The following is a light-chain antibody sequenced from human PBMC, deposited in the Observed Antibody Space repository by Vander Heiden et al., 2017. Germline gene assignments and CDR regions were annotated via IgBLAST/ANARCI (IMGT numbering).Light chain of an antibody. CDR1: QSISSW. CDR2: KAS. Sequence: DIQMTQSPSTLSASVGDRVTITCRASQSISSWLAWYQQKPGKAPKLLIYKASSLESGVPSRFSGSGSGTEFTLTIGRLQPDDFATYYCKQYNSYSLTFGGGTKVEIK. CDR3: KQYNSYSLT. J-gene: IGKJ4*01. V-gene: IGKV1-5*03.